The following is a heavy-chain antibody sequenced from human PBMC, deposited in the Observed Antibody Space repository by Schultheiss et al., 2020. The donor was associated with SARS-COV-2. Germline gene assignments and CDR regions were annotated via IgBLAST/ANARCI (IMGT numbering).Heavy chain of an antibody. Sequence: ASVKVSCKASGYTFTSYYMHWVRQAPGQGLEWLGWINPNSGGTNYAQKFQGRVTMTRDTSISTAYMELSRLRSDDTAVYYCARGLPYSSSWYYGYWGQGTLVTVSS. J-gene: IGHJ4*02. CDR2: INPNSGGT. CDR1: GYTFTSYY. CDR3: ARGLPYSSSWYYGY. V-gene: IGHV1-2*02. D-gene: IGHD6-13*01.